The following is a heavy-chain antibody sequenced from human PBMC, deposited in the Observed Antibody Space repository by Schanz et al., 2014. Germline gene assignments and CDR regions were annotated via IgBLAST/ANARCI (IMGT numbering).Heavy chain of an antibody. J-gene: IGHJ4*02. CDR1: RYTFNTYG. CDR3: ARSNYYDNSDYYNSFDY. Sequence: QVQLVQSGAEVKKPGSSVKVSCEASRYTFNTYGLSWVRQAPGQGLEWMGRIIPILGIANYAQKFQGRVTNTADKSTSTAYMDLSSLRPEDTAVYYCARSNYYDNSDYYNSFDYWGQGTLVTVSS. D-gene: IGHD3-22*01. CDR2: IIPILGIA. V-gene: IGHV1-69*04.